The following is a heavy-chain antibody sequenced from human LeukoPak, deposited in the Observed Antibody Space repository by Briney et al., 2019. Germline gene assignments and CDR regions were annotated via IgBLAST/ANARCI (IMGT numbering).Heavy chain of an antibody. CDR3: ARDRQQWLVDAFDI. CDR1: GYTFTSYA. J-gene: IGHJ3*02. V-gene: IGHV1-3*01. Sequence: ASVKVSCKASGYTFTSYAMHWVRQAPGQRLEWMGWINAGNGNTKYSQKFQGRVTITRDTSASTAYMELSSLRSDDTAVYYCARDRQQWLVDAFDIWGQGTMVTVSS. CDR2: INAGNGNT. D-gene: IGHD6-19*01.